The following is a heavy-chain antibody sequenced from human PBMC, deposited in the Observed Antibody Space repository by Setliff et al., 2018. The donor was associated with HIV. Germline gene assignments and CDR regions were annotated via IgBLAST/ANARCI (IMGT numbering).Heavy chain of an antibody. D-gene: IGHD3-22*01. CDR3: VRGSGYYYFDN. J-gene: IGHJ4*02. Sequence: GGSLRLSCAASGFTFNNAWMTWVRQAPGKGLVWVFGMNTDGSSTRYADSVKGRFTISRDNAKNMLYLQMNSLSADDTAVYYCVRGSGYYYFDNWGQGALVTVSS. CDR1: GFTFNNAW. V-gene: IGHV3-74*01. CDR2: MNTDGSST.